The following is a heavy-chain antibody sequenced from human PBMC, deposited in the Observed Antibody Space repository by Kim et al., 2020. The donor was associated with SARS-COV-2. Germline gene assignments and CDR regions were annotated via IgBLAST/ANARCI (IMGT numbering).Heavy chain of an antibody. J-gene: IGHJ3*02. CDR3: ARGSGKFNAFDI. D-gene: IGHD3-10*01. V-gene: IGHV4-59*09. Sequence: NYTPSLRGRVTISVDTSKNQFSLKLSSVTAADTAVYYCARGSGKFNAFDIWGQGTMVTVSS.